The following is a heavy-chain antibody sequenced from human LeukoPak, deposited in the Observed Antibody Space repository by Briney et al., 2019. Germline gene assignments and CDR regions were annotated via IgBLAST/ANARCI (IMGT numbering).Heavy chain of an antibody. J-gene: IGHJ4*02. V-gene: IGHV3-53*01. CDR1: GFTVSSNY. Sequence: GGSLRLSCAASGFTVSSNYMSWVRQAPGKGLERVSVIYSGGSTYYADSVKGRFTISRDNSKNTVYLQMNSVRAEDTAVYYCAREPLDSSSWYYFDYWGQGTLVTVSS. D-gene: IGHD6-13*01. CDR3: AREPLDSSSWYYFDY. CDR2: IYSGGST.